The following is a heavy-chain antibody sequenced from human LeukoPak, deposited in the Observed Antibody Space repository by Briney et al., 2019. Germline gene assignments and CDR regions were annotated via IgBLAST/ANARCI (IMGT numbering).Heavy chain of an antibody. J-gene: IGHJ4*02. V-gene: IGHV4-59*01. CDR2: IYYSGST. CDR3: ARTRYCVSTSCYFDY. CDR1: GGSISAYY. Sequence: PSETLSPTCTVSGGSISAYYWSWIRQPPGKGLEWIGYIYYSGSTNYNPSLKSRVTISVDTSKIQFSLKLRSVTAADTAVYYCARTRYCVSTSCYFDYWGQGTLVTVSS. D-gene: IGHD2-2*01.